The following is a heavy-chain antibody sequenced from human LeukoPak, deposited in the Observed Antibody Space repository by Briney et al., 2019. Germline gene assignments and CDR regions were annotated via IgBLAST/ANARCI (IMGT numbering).Heavy chain of an antibody. CDR1: GYTFTGYY. CDR2: INPNSGGT. Sequence: GASVKVSCNASGYTFTGYYMHWVRQAPGQGLEWMGWINPNSGGTNYAQKLQGRVTMTRDTSISTAYMELSSLRSDDTAVYYCARGLDVYDILTGSITYYFDYWGQGTLVTVSS. D-gene: IGHD3-9*01. CDR3: ARGLDVYDILTGSITYYFDY. V-gene: IGHV1-2*02. J-gene: IGHJ4*02.